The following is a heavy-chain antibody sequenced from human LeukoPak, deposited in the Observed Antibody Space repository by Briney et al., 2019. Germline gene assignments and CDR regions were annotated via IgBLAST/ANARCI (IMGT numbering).Heavy chain of an antibody. CDR3: ARDGGDFWSGYSSPFGY. J-gene: IGHJ4*02. Sequence: SETLSLTCTVSGGLISSGSYYWSWIRQPAGKGLEWIGRIYTSGSTNYNPSLKSRVTISVDTSKNQFSLKLSSVTAADTAVYYCARDGGDFWSGYSSPFGYWGQGTRVTVSS. CDR1: GGLISSGSYY. CDR2: IYTSGST. D-gene: IGHD3-3*01. V-gene: IGHV4-61*02.